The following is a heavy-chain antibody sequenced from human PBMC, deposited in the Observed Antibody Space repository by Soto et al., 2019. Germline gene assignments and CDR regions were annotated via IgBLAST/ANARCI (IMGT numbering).Heavy chain of an antibody. CDR1: GFTFHGSA. CDR3: TVGYCSGGSCPTVY. V-gene: IGHV3-73*01. Sequence: GGSLRLSCAASGFTFHGSAMHWVRQASGKGLEWVGRIRSKANSYATAYAASVKGRFTISRDDSKNTAYLQMNSLKTEDTAVYYCTVGYCSGGSCPTVYWGQGTLVTVSS. CDR2: IRSKANSYAT. D-gene: IGHD2-15*01. J-gene: IGHJ4*02.